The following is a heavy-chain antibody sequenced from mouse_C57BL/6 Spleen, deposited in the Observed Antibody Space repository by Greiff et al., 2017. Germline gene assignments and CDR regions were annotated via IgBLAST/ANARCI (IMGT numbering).Heavy chain of an antibody. CDR1: GYTFTDYE. D-gene: IGHD2-10*01. CDR2: IDPETGGT. V-gene: IGHV1-15*01. Sequence: VQLQQSGAELVRPGASVTLSCKASGYTFTDYEMHWVKQTPVHGLEWIGAIDPETGGTAYNQKFKGKAILTADKSSSTAYMELRSLTSEDSAVYYCTRWGAYFQYYLDYWGQGTTLTVS. J-gene: IGHJ2*01. CDR3: TRWGAYFQYYLDY.